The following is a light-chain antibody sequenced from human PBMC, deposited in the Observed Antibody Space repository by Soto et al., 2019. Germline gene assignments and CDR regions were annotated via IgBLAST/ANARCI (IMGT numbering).Light chain of an antibody. CDR2: SAS. CDR1: QDISNY. CDR3: QKYNSALT. J-gene: IGKJ5*01. Sequence: DIQMTQSPSSLSASVGDRITITCRASQDISNYLACYQQKPAKVPKLLIYSASTLQSGVPSRFSGSGSGTDFTITISSLQPEDVATYFCQKYNSALTFGQGTRLEIK. V-gene: IGKV1-27*01.